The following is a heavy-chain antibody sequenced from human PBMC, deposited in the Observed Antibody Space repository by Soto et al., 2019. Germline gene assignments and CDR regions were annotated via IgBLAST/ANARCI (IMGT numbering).Heavy chain of an antibody. Sequence: GGSLRLSCAASGFTFYTYWMDWVRQAPGKGLEWVANIKEDGSEKHYVDSVKGRFTISRDNGKNLLYLEMNDLRAEDTAVYYCSTRLEVWGQGTTVTVSS. CDR2: IKEDGSEK. CDR3: STRLEV. V-gene: IGHV3-7*05. CDR1: GFTFYTYW. J-gene: IGHJ6*02.